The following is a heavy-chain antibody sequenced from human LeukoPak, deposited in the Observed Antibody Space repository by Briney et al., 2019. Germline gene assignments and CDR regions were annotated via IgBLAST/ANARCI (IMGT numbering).Heavy chain of an antibody. V-gene: IGHV1-18*03. Sequence: ASVKVSCKASGYSFTDHGITWVRQAPGQGLEWMGWISGYKGLTKYAQKFQGRVTMTTDTSTTTVYMELRSLRPDGMAVYYCARDVGSTSTNWFDSWGQGTLVTVSS. CDR1: GYSFTDHG. CDR2: ISGYKGLT. D-gene: IGHD2-2*01. J-gene: IGHJ5*01. CDR3: ARDVGSTSTNWFDS.